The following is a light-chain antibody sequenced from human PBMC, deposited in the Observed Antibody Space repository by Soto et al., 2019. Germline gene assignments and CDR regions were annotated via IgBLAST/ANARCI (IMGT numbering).Light chain of an antibody. Sequence: EIVMTQSPATLSVSPGERATLSCRASQSVGSNLAWYQQKPGQAPSLLIYGASTRATGIPARFSGSGSGTEFILAISSLQSEDCAVYYCQQYNNWHLSTFGQGTRLEIK. J-gene: IGKJ5*01. CDR2: GAS. V-gene: IGKV3-15*01. CDR3: QQYNNWHLST. CDR1: QSVGSN.